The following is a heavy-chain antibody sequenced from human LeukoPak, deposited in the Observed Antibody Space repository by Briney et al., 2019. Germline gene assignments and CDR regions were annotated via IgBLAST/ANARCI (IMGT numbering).Heavy chain of an antibody. V-gene: IGHV1-18*01. CDR2: ISAYNGNT. CDR3: ARACSSSWYSRWFDP. CDR1: GYTFTSYG. D-gene: IGHD6-13*01. Sequence: ASVKVSCKASGYTFTSYGISWVRQAPGQGLEWMGWISAYNGNTNYAQKLQGRVTMTTDTSTSTAYMELRSLRSDDTAVYYCARACSSSWYSRWFDPWGQGTLVTVSS. J-gene: IGHJ5*02.